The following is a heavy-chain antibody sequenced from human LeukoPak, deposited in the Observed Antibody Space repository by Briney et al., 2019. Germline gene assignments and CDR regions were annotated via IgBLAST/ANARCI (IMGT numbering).Heavy chain of an antibody. CDR3: ARAPMAITTSAFPDAFDF. V-gene: IGHV4-59*02. Sequence: SETLSFTCTVSGDSVSGHYWSWIRQTPGKGLEWIGYVSYSGGTNYNPSLKRRVSISLDTSKNQFSLKLSSPAAADPAVYYCARAPMAITTSAFPDAFDFWGQGTMVTVSS. CDR2: VSYSGGT. J-gene: IGHJ3*01. CDR1: GDSVSGHY. D-gene: IGHD5-12*01.